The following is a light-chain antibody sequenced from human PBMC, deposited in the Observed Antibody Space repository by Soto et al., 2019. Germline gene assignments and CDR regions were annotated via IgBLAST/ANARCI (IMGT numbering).Light chain of an antibody. J-gene: IGKJ4*01. CDR3: QQYGSSPGLT. CDR1: QSVSSSY. V-gene: IGKV3-20*01. CDR2: GAS. Sequence: EIVLTQSPGTLSLSPGEGATLSCRASQSVSSSYLAWYQQKPGQAPRLLIYGASSRATGIPDRFSGRGSGTDFTLTISRLEPEDFAVYYCQQYGSSPGLTFGGGTKVEIK.